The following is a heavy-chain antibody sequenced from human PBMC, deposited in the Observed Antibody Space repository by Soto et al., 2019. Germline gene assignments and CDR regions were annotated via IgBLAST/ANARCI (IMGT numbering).Heavy chain of an antibody. V-gene: IGHV4-59*01. CDR2: FYYSGST. Sequence: PETLSLTCTVSGGSISSYYWSWIRQPPGKGLEWIGYFYYSGSTNYNPSLKSRVTISVDTSKNQFSLKLSSVTAADTAVYYCARGPLTTYVDYWGQGTLLTV. CDR1: GGSISSYY. CDR3: ARGPLTTYVDY. J-gene: IGHJ4*02.